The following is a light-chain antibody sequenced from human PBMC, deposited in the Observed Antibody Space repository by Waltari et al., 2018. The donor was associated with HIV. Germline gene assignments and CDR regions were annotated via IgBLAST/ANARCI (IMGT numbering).Light chain of an antibody. CDR3: MSSVQFPYT. CDR1: QSLVYSDGSTS. Sequence: DIVLTQTPLSLPVIVGQPASISCRSSQSLVYSDGSTSLSWFHQRPGQPPRLRFWKISNRLSGVPDRFTGSGAGTYFTLKIDRVEAEDVGVYYCMSSVQFPYTFGRGTKLEIK. CDR2: KIS. V-gene: IGKV2-24*01. J-gene: IGKJ2*01.